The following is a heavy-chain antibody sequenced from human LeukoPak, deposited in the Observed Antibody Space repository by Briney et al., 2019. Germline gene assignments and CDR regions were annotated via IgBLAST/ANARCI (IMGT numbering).Heavy chain of an antibody. CDR2: INHSGST. Sequence: SETLSLTCAVYGGSFSGYYWSWIRQPPGKGLEWIGEINHSGSTNFNPSLKSRVTISVDTSKNQFSLKLSSVTAADTAVYYCARASPSFDYWGQGTLVTVSS. V-gene: IGHV4-34*01. CDR1: GGSFSGYY. J-gene: IGHJ4*02. CDR3: ARASPSFDY.